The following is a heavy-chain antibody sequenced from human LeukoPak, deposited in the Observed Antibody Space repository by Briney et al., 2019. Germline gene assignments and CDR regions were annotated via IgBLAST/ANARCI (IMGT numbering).Heavy chain of an antibody. CDR1: GFAFSSFN. D-gene: IGHD2-2*01. V-gene: IGHV3-21*01. J-gene: IGHJ4*02. CDR3: ARGGVPAASAHFDY. Sequence: GGSLRLSCVTSGFAFSSFNMNWVRQAPGKGLEWVSAISTSGSSRYYADSLKGRFTISRDNAKNSLSLQMNSLRAEDTAVYYCARGGVPAASAHFDYWGQGTLVTVSS. CDR2: ISTSGSSR.